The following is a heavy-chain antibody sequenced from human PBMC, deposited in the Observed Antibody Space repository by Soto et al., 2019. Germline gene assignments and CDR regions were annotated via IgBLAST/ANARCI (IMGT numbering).Heavy chain of an antibody. Sequence: QVQLVESGGGVVQPGRSLRLSCAASGFTFSSYGMHWVRQAPGKGLEWVAVISYDGSNKYYADSVKGRFTISRDNSKNTLYLHMNSLRAEDTAVYYCAKDHTFLEWAHYYGMDVWGQGTTVTVSS. CDR2: ISYDGSNK. D-gene: IGHD3-3*02. CDR3: AKDHTFLEWAHYYGMDV. J-gene: IGHJ6*02. CDR1: GFTFSSYG. V-gene: IGHV3-30*18.